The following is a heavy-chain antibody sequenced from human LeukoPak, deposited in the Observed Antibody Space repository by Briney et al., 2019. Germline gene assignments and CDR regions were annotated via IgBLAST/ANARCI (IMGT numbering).Heavy chain of an antibody. V-gene: IGHV3-30-3*01. D-gene: IGHD7-27*01. CDR3: ARETGPGGAFDI. Sequence: GRSLRLSCAASGFTFDDYAMHWVRQAPGKGLEWVAVISYDGSNKHYADSVKGRFTISRDNSKNTLYLQMNSLRAEDTAVYYCARETGPGGAFDIWGQGTMVTVSS. CDR2: ISYDGSNK. J-gene: IGHJ3*02. CDR1: GFTFDDYA.